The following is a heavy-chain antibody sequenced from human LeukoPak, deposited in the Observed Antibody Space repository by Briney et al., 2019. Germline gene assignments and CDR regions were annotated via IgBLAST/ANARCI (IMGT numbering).Heavy chain of an antibody. CDR1: GGSISNSAYY. V-gene: IGHV4-39*07. CDR2: FYFGRST. D-gene: IGHD3-9*01. J-gene: IGHJ4*02. CDR3: ARGNDILTGYYLPYYFDY. Sequence: SETLSLTCTVSGGSISNSAYYWGWIRQPPGKGLEWIGSFYFGRSTYYNPSLKSRVTISVDTSKNQFSLKLSSVTAADTAVYYCARGNDILTGYYLPYYFDYWGQGTLVTVSS.